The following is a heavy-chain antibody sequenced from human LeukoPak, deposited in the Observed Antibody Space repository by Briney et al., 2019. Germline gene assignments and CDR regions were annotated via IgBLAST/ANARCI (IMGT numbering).Heavy chain of an antibody. CDR2: VSYSGNA. Sequence: PSETLSLTCTVSGASITNYYYTWIRQPPGKGLEWIGHVSYSGNANYNPSLRSRVAISEDTSKNQFSLNLTSVTAADTAIYYCAKDGRGGRGGKGVWEYWGQGILVTVSS. V-gene: IGHV4-59*01. D-gene: IGHD4-23*01. J-gene: IGHJ4*02. CDR3: AKDGRGGRGGKGVWEY. CDR1: GASITNYY.